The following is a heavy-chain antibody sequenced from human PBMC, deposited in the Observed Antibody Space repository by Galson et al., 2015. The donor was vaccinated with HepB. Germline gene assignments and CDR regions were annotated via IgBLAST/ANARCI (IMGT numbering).Heavy chain of an antibody. CDR2: IIPILGIA. CDR3: ASGYGDYAGYSYYYMDV. V-gene: IGHV1-69*10. CDR1: GGTFSSYA. D-gene: IGHD4-17*01. J-gene: IGHJ6*03. Sequence: SCKASGGTFSSYAISWVRQAPGQGLEWMGGIIPILGIANYAQKFQGRVTITADKSTSTAYMELSSLRSEDTAVYYCASGYGDYAGYSYYYMDVWGKGTTVTVSS.